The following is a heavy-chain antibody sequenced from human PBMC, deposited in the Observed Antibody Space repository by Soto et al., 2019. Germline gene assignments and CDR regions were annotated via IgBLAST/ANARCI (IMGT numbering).Heavy chain of an antibody. V-gene: IGHV3-23*01. Sequence: GSLRLSWAASGFTFSSYAMSWVRQAPGKGLEWVSAISGSGGSTYYADSVKGRFTISRDNSKNTLYLQMNSLRAEDTAVYYCAKDNGDYELLWYFDLWGRGTLVTVSS. J-gene: IGHJ2*01. CDR2: ISGSGGST. CDR3: AKDNGDYELLWYFDL. D-gene: IGHD4-17*01. CDR1: GFTFSSYA.